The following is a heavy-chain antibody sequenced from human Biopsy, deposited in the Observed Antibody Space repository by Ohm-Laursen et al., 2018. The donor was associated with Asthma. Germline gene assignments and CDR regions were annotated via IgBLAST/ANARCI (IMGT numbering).Heavy chain of an antibody. CDR3: ARGYSTSWYFGY. D-gene: IGHD6-13*01. J-gene: IGHJ4*02. Sequence: SLRLSCAASGFSFSDYYMIGIRQAPGKGLEWVAYISSRGSNLYYADSVKGRFTISRDNPKKSVYLQLDSLRVEDTDVYYCARGYSTSWYFGYWGQGTVVTVSS. CDR2: ISSRGSNL. CDR1: GFSFSDYY. V-gene: IGHV3-11*01.